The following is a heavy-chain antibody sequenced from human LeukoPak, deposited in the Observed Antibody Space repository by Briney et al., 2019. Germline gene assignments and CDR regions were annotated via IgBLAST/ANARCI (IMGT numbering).Heavy chain of an antibody. V-gene: IGHV4-31*03. D-gene: IGHD1-26*01. CDR3: ARASSGSYSSADYFDY. CDR1: GGSISSGGYY. Sequence: SQTLSLTCTVYGGSISSGGYYWSWIRENPGKGLEWIGYIYYSGSTYYNPSLKSRVTISVDTSKNQFSLKLSSVTAADTAVYYCARASSGSYSSADYFDYWGQGTLVTVSS. J-gene: IGHJ4*02. CDR2: IYYSGST.